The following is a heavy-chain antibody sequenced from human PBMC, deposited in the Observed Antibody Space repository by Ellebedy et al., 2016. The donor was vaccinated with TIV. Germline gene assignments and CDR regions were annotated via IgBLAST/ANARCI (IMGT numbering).Heavy chain of an antibody. V-gene: IGHV3-33*01. J-gene: IGHJ6*02. Sequence: LSLTCAASGFTFSSYGMHWVRQAPGKGLEWVAVIWYDGSNKYYADSVKGRFTISRDKSKNTLYLQMNSLRAEDTAVYYCARDFPPKIAVAGTSYYYGMDVWGQGTTVTVSS. CDR3: ARDFPPKIAVAGTSYYYGMDV. CDR2: IWYDGSNK. D-gene: IGHD6-19*01. CDR1: GFTFSSYG.